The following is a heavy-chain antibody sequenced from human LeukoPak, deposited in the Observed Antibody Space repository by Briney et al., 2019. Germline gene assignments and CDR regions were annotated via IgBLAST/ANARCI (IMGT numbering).Heavy chain of an antibody. CDR2: INHSGRT. D-gene: IGHD3-10*01. V-gene: IGHV4-34*01. CDR3: ARGLRIRGQFTIRGKGLIDY. CDR1: GGSFSGYY. Sequence: SETLSLTCAVYGGSFSGYYWSWIRQPPGKGLEWIGEINHSGRTNYNPSLKSRVTISVDTSKNQFSLKLSSVTAADTAVYYCARGLRIRGQFTIRGKGLIDYWGQGTLVTVSS. J-gene: IGHJ4*02.